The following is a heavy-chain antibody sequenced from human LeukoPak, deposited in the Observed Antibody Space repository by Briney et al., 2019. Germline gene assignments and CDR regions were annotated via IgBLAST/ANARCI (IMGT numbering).Heavy chain of an antibody. CDR1: GFTVSSNY. Sequence: PGGSLRLSCAASGFTVSSNYMSWVRQAPGKGLEWVSVFYSGGTTNYADSVEGRFTISRDNSKNTLYLQMNSLRAEDTAVYYCTRGGYTCTKGGCSDYWGQGTLVTVSS. D-gene: IGHD5-18*01. J-gene: IGHJ4*02. CDR2: FYSGGTT. CDR3: TRGGYTCTKGGCSDY. V-gene: IGHV3-66*01.